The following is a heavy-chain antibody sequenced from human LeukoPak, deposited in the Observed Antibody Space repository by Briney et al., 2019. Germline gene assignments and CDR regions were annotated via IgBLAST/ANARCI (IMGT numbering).Heavy chain of an antibody. D-gene: IGHD3-9*01. Sequence: SETLSLTCTVSGGSISSSSYYWGWIRQPPGKGLEWIGSIYYSGSTYYNPSLKSRVTISVDTSKNQFSLKLSSVTAADTAVYYSAMSYYDILTGFGNWGQGTLVTVSS. CDR1: GGSISSSSYY. CDR3: AMSYYDILTGFGN. J-gene: IGHJ4*02. CDR2: IYYSGST. V-gene: IGHV4-39*01.